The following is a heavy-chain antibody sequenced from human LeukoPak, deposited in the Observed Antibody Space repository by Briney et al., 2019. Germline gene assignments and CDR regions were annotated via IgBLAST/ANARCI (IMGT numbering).Heavy chain of an antibody. CDR2: IYTSGST. V-gene: IGHV4-61*02. CDR3: ARGGSPIFGVVL. D-gene: IGHD3-3*01. CDR1: GGSISSGSYY. J-gene: IGHJ4*02. Sequence: PSQTLSLTCTVSGGSISSGSYYWSWIRQPAGKGLEWIGRIYTSGSTNYNPSLKSRVTISVDTSKNQFSLKLSSVTAADTAVYYCARGGSPIFGVVLWGQGTLVTVSS.